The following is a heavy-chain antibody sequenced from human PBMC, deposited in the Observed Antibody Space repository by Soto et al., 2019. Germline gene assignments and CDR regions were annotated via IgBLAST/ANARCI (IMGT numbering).Heavy chain of an antibody. J-gene: IGHJ4*02. CDR3: AKDPAPSSWPEPVPRYYFDY. D-gene: IGHD6-13*01. CDR1: GFTFSSYA. V-gene: IGHV3-23*01. CDR2: ISASGGST. Sequence: GGSLRLSCAASGFTFSSYAISWVRQAPGKGLERVSAISASGGSTYYADSVKGRFTISRDNSKNTLYLQMNSLRAEDTAVYYCAKDPAPSSWPEPVPRYYFDYWGQGTLVTVSS.